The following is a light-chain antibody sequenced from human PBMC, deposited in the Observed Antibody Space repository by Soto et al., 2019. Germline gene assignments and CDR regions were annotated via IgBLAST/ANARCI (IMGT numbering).Light chain of an antibody. V-gene: IGKV1-5*01. CDR1: QSISSW. CDR3: QHYNSYSEA. Sequence: DRVTITCRASQSISSWLAWYQQKPGKAPKLLIYDASSLESGVPSRFSGSGFGTEFTLTITSLQPDDFATYYCQHYNSYSEAFGQGTKVDIK. CDR2: DAS. J-gene: IGKJ1*01.